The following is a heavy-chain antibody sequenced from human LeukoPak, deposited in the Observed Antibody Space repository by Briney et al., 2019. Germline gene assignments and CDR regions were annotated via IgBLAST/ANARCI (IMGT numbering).Heavy chain of an antibody. CDR3: ARDKRGYGGYDYDY. CDR1: GFTFSDYY. J-gene: IGHJ4*02. Sequence: GGSLRLSCAASGFTFSDYYMSWIRQAPGKGLEWVSYISSSSSYTNYADSVKGRFTISRDNAKNSLYLQMNSLRAEDTAVYYCARDKRGYGGYDYDYWGQGTLVTVSS. D-gene: IGHD5-12*01. V-gene: IGHV3-11*06. CDR2: ISSSSSYT.